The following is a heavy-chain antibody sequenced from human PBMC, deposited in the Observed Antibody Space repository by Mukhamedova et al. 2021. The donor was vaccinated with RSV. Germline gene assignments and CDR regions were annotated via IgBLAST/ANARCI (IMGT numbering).Heavy chain of an antibody. J-gene: IGHJ6*03. CDR3: ARVYYSNYYYYMDV. D-gene: IGHD4-11*01. V-gene: IGHV4-4*02. CDR2: IYHSGST. Sequence: GEIYHSGSTYYNPSLKSRVTISVDKSKNQFSLKLSPVTAADTAVYYCARVYYSNYYYYMDVWGKGTPVTVSS.